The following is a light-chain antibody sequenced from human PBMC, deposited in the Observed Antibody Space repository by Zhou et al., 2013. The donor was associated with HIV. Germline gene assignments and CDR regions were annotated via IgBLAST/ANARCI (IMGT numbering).Light chain of an antibody. V-gene: IGLV1-44*01. CDR1: GSNVGLNP. Sequence: QSVPTQPPSTSGTPGQRVTLSCSGSGSNVGLNPVNWYQQLPGTAPKLLIYKDYQRPSGVPDRFSGSKSGTSASLAISGLQPEDEADYYCAAWDDRLNGVIFGGGTKVTVL. J-gene: IGLJ2*01. CDR3: AAWDDRLNGVI. CDR2: KDY.